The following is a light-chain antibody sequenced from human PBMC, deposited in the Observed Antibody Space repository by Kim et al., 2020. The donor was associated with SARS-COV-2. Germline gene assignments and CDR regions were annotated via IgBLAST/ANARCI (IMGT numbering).Light chain of an antibody. CDR3: GTWDSRLSAVV. V-gene: IGLV1-51*01. CDR2: DND. J-gene: IGLJ2*01. Sequence: GQKVTISLSGSSSNIGNNDVFWYQQLPGRAPKLLIYDNDKRPSGIPDRFSASKSGTSATLGITGLQTGDEANYYCGTWDSRLSAVVFGGGTQLTVL. CDR1: SSNIGNND.